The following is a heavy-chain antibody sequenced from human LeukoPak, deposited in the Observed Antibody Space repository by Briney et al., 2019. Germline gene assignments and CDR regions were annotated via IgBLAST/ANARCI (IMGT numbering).Heavy chain of an antibody. Sequence: GGSLRLSCAASGFTFSSYWMNWVRQAPGKGLAWVSRIASDGSSTTYADSVKGRFSISRDNAKNTLYLQMNSLRAEDTAVYYCARIVVVISPNFDYWGQGTLVTVSS. V-gene: IGHV3-74*01. CDR1: GFTFSSYW. D-gene: IGHD3-22*01. CDR3: ARIVVVISPNFDY. CDR2: IASDGSST. J-gene: IGHJ4*02.